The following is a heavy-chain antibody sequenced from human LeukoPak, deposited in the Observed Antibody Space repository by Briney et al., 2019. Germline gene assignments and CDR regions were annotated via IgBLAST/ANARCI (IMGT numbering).Heavy chain of an antibody. CDR2: IYYSGST. J-gene: IGHJ4*02. V-gene: IGHV4-34*01. CDR1: GGSFSGYY. CDR3: ARVARLYGDPSYFDY. Sequence: PSETLSLTCAVYGGSFSGYYWSWIRQPLGKELEWIGSIYYSGSTYYNPSLKSRVTISVDTSKNQFSLKLSSVTAADTAVYYCARVARLYGDPSYFDYWGQGTLVTVSS. D-gene: IGHD4-17*01.